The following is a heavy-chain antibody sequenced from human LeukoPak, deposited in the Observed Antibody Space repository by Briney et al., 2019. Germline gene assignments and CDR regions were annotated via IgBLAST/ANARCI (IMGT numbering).Heavy chain of an antibody. J-gene: IGHJ5*02. Sequence: SETLSLTCTVSGGSISSYYWSWIRQPPGKGLEWIGYIYYSGSTNYNPSLKSRVTISVDTSKNQFSLKLSFVTAADTAVYYCARDYSNSATGFDPWGQGTLVTVSS. D-gene: IGHD4-11*01. CDR2: IYYSGST. CDR3: ARDYSNSATGFDP. V-gene: IGHV4-59*01. CDR1: GGSISSYY.